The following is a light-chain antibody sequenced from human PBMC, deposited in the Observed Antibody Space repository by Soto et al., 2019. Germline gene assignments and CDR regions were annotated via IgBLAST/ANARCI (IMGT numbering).Light chain of an antibody. Sequence: DLLLTQSPSSLSASVGDRVTITCRASERISNYLNWYQQKPGTAPKLLIWWSSTLPSGVPSRFSGSGSGTDFTLSISGLQHDDFAVYYCQQSDNTPRTFGQGTKVE. CDR3: QQSDNTPRT. J-gene: IGKJ1*01. CDR1: ERISNY. CDR2: WSS. V-gene: IGKV1-39*01.